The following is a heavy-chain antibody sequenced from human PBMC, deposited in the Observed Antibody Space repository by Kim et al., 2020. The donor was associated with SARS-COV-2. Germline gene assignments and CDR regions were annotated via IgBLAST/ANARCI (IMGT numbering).Heavy chain of an antibody. Sequence: GETTYAKKFQGRVTMTEDTSSDPSYMELSSLRSEDTAVYYCATDDSSGFYYWGQGTLVTVSS. V-gene: IGHV1-24*01. CDR3: ATDDSSGFYY. CDR2: GET. D-gene: IGHD3-22*01. J-gene: IGHJ4*02.